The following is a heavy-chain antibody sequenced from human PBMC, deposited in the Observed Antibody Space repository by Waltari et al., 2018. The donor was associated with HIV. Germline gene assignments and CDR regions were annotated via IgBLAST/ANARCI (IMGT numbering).Heavy chain of an antibody. CDR3: ARGAGSV. CDR2: IKEDGGER. J-gene: IGHJ4*02. CDR1: GFSCGSFW. V-gene: IGHV3-7*01. Sequence: LEESGGGAVQPGESLRLSCEASGFSCGSFWMSWVRQVSGKGLEWVADIKEDGGERNVVDSVKGRFTVSRDNAKNLLILKMDNLKMEDSGIYYCARGAGSVWGQGTLVTVSS.